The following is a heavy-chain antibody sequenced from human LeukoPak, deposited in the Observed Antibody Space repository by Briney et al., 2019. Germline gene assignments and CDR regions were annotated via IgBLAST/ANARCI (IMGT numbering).Heavy chain of an antibody. V-gene: IGHV4-34*01. CDR2: INHSGST. D-gene: IGHD3-3*01. J-gene: IGHJ5*02. CDR1: GGSFSGYY. CDR3: ARGSYDFWSGYRNWFDP. Sequence: SGTLSLTXAVYGGSFSGYYWSWIRQPPGKGLEWIGEINHSGSTNYNPSLKSRVTISVDTSKNQFSLKLSSVTAADTAVYYCARGSYDFWSGYRNWFDPWGQGTLVTVSS.